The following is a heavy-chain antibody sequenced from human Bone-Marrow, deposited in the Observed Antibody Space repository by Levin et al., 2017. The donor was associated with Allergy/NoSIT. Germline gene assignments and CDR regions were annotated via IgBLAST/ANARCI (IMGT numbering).Heavy chain of an antibody. CDR1: GGSINNYY. CDR2: IYYTGST. V-gene: IGHV4-59*01. D-gene: IGHD5-12*01. Sequence: KASETLSLTCSVSGGSINNYYWSWIRQPPGQGLEWIGYIYYTGSTNYNPSIKSRVTISVDTSKNQFSLKLTSVTAADTAVYYCARALRGAHSDYDFVRDLYFDLWGRGTLVTVSS. J-gene: IGHJ2*01. CDR3: ARALRGAHSDYDFVRDLYFDL.